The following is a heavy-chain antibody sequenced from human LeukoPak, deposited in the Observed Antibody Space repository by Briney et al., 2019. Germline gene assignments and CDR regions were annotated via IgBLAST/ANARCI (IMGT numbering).Heavy chain of an antibody. D-gene: IGHD3-16*01. J-gene: IGHJ4*02. CDR1: GFTFSSYW. CDR2: IKQDGSEK. CDR3: GRGGYGYVYLDY. V-gene: IGHV3-7*01. Sequence: GGSLRLSCPASGFTFSSYWMSWVRQGPGKGLAWVAHIKQDGSEKYYVDSVKGRFNISRDNAKNSLYLQMNSLRAEDTAVYYCGRGGYGYVYLDYWGQGTLVTVSS.